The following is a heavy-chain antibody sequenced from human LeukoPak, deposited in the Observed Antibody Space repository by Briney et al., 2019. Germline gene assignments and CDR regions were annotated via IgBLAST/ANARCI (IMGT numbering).Heavy chain of an antibody. Sequence: SQTLSLTCTVSGGSISNGSYYWSWIRQPAGKGLEWIGRIYTSGSTNYNPSLKSRVTISVDTSKNQFSLKLSSVTAADTAVYYCARAPVGATHWYFDLWGRGTLVTVSS. J-gene: IGHJ2*01. CDR3: ARAPVGATHWYFDL. V-gene: IGHV4-61*02. CDR1: GGSISNGSYY. CDR2: IYTSGST. D-gene: IGHD1-26*01.